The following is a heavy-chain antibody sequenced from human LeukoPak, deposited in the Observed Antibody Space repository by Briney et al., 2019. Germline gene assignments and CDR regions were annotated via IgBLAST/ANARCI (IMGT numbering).Heavy chain of an antibody. V-gene: IGHV4-30-4*08. CDR3: TRASTHYDFWSGYL. J-gene: IGHJ4*02. D-gene: IGHD3-3*01. CDR2: IYYSEST. CDR1: GGSISSGDYY. Sequence: SETLSLTCTVSGGSISSGDYYWSWIRQPPGKGLEWIGYIYYSESTYYNPSLKSRVSISVGTSKNQFSLKLSSVTAADTAVYYCTRASTHYDFWSGYLWGQGTLVTVSS.